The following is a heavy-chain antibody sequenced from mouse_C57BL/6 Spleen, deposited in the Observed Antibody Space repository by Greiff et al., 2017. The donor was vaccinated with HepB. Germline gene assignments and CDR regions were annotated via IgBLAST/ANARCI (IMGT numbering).Heavy chain of an antibody. J-gene: IGHJ2*01. CDR3: SREGLRDYFDY. V-gene: IGHV1-61*01. CDR2: IYPSDSET. CDR1: GYTFTSYW. Sequence: QVQLQQPGAELVRPGSSVKLSCKASGYTFTSYWMAWVKQRPGQGLEWIGNIYPSDSETHYNQKFKDKATLTVDKSSSTAYMQLSSLTSEDSAVYYYSREGLRDYFDYWGQGTTLTVSS. D-gene: IGHD2-2*01.